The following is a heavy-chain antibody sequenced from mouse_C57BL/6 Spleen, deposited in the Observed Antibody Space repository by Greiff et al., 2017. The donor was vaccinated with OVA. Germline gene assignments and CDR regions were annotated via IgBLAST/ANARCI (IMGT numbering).Heavy chain of an antibody. Sequence: VKQSCQASGYTFTSYWMHWVKQRPGRGLEWIGRIDPNSGGTKYNEKFKSKATLTVDKPSSTAYMQLSSLTSEDSAVYYCARSPRDYYAMDYWGQGTSVTVSS. CDR2: IDPNSGGT. CDR3: ARSPRDYYAMDY. V-gene: IGHV1-72*01. J-gene: IGHJ4*01. CDR1: GYTFTSYW.